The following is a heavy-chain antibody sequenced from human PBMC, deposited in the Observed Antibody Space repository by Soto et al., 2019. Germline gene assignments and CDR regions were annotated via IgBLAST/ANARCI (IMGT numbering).Heavy chain of an antibody. Sequence: VQLVQSGAEVKKPGASVKVSCKASGYTFTSYDINWVRQASGQGLESRGGLNGNSGYTAYAQRFQGRVTMTRNTSITTAYMELTTLRSEDTAVYYCARVRGWDLDIWGQGTLVTVSS. CDR1: GYTFTSYD. J-gene: IGHJ4*02. V-gene: IGHV1-8*01. CDR3: ARVRGWDLDI. CDR2: LNGNSGYT. D-gene: IGHD6-19*01.